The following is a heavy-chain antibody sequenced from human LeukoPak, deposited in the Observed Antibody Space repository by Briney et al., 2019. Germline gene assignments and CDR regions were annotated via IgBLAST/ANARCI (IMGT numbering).Heavy chain of an antibody. CDR3: AREDNSGWPHRTTRMDV. CDR2: IYYSGST. V-gene: IGHV4-59*12. J-gene: IGHJ6*02. CDR1: GGSISSYY. Sequence: PSETLSLTCTVSGGSISSYYWSWIRQPPGKGLEWIGYIYYSGSTNYNPSLKSRVTISVDTSKNQFSLKLSSVTAADTAVYYCAREDNSGWPHRTTRMDVWGQGTTVTVSS. D-gene: IGHD6-19*01.